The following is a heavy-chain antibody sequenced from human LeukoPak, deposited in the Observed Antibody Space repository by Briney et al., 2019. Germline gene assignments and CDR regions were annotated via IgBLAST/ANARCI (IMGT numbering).Heavy chain of an antibody. CDR1: GFTFSSYA. V-gene: IGHV3-21*01. Sequence: GGSLRLSCVASGFTFSSYAMSWVRQAPGKGLEWVSSISSSSSYIYYADSVKGRFTISRDNAKNSLYLQMNSLRAEDTAVYYCARESDSEDYYYGSGSYYPYAFDIWGQGTMVTVSS. CDR2: ISSSSSYI. CDR3: ARESDSEDYYYGSGSYYPYAFDI. D-gene: IGHD3-10*01. J-gene: IGHJ3*02.